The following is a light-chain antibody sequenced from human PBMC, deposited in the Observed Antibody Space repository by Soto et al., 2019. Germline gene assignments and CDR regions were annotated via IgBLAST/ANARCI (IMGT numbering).Light chain of an antibody. V-gene: IGLV1-47*02. CDR2: SDD. CDR3: AAWDASLSGHV. Sequence: QAVVTQSPSASGTPGLRVTISCYGSSSNIGSYPVYWYQQLPGTAPKLLINSDDQRPSGVPDRFSASKSGTSASLAISGLRSEDEADYYCAAWDASLSGHVFGAGTKLTVL. CDR1: SSNIGSYP. J-gene: IGLJ1*01.